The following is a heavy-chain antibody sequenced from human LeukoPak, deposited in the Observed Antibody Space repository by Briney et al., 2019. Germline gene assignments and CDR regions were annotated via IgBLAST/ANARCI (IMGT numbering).Heavy chain of an antibody. CDR1: GFTFSSYE. V-gene: IGHV3-48*03. Sequence: GGSLRLSCAASGFTFSSYEMNWVRQAPGKGLEWVSYISSSGSTIYYADSVKGRFTISRDNAKNSLYLQMNSLRAEDTAVYYCARVTGLQLVQGLDYWGQGTLVTVSS. CDR3: ARVTGLQLVQGLDY. D-gene: IGHD6-13*01. CDR2: ISSSGSTI. J-gene: IGHJ4*02.